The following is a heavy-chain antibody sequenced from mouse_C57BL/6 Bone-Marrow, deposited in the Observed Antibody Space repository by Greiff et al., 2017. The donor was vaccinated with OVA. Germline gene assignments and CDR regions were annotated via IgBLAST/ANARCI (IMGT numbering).Heavy chain of an antibody. CDR1: GYSITSDY. CDR2: ISYSGST. J-gene: IGHJ4*01. CDR3: ARLDYDYGYAMDY. V-gene: IGHV3-8*01. D-gene: IGHD2-4*01. Sequence: EVMLVESGPGLAKPSQTLSLTCSVTGYSITSDYWNWIRKFPGNKLEYMGYISYSGSTYYNPSLKSRISITRDTSKNQYYLQLNSVTTEDTATYYCARLDYDYGYAMDYWGQGTSVTVSS.